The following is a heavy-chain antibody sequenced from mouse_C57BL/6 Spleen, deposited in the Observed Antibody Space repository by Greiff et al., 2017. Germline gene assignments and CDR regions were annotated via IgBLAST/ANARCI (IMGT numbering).Heavy chain of an antibody. CDR3: ARFITTVDY. J-gene: IGHJ2*01. CDR2: IDPSDSYT. D-gene: IGHD1-2*01. CDR1: GYTFTSYW. Sequence: QVHVKQPGAELVKPGASVKLSCKASGYTFTSYWMQWVKQRPGQGLEWIGEIDPSDSYTNYNQKFKGKAKLTVDTSSSTAYMQLSSLTSEDSAVYYCARFITTVDYWGQGTTLTVSS. V-gene: IGHV1-50*01.